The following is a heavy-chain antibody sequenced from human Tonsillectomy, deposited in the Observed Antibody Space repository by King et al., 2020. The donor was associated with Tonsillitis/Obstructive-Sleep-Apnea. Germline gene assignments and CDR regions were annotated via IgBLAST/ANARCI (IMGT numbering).Heavy chain of an antibody. Sequence: VQLVESGGGLVKPGGSLRLSCAASGFTFSSYSMNWVRQAPGKGLEWVSSISSSSSYIYYAASVKGRFTISRDNAKNSLYLQMHSLRAEDTAVYSCARVHGSGWGLFDYWGQGTLVTVSS. V-gene: IGHV3-21*01. CDR2: ISSSSSYI. CDR1: GFTFSSYS. CDR3: ARVHGSGWGLFDY. J-gene: IGHJ4*02. D-gene: IGHD6-19*01.